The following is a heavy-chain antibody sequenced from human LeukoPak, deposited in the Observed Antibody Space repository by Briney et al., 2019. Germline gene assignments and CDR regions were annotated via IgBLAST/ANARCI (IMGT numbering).Heavy chain of an antibody. J-gene: IGHJ4*02. CDR2: ISQSGTT. CDR3: TREEGGTTVDY. Sequence: GSLRLPCVASGFTFSSHGMNWVRQAPGKGLEWIGSISQSGTTYYNPSLMSRITISHDTSKNRFSLKVNSVTAAVTAAYYCTREEGGTTVDYWGQGTLVTVSS. CDR1: GFTFSSHGM. V-gene: IGHV4-38-2*02. D-gene: IGHD1-1*01.